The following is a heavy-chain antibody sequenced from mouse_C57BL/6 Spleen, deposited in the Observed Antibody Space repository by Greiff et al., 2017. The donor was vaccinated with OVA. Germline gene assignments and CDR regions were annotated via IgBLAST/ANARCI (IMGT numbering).Heavy chain of an antibody. CDR2: IYPGDGDT. J-gene: IGHJ2*01. D-gene: IGHD3-1*01. Sequence: QVQLQQSGPELVKPGASVKISCKASGYAFSSSWMNWVKQRPGKGLEWIGRIYPGDGDTNYNGKFKGKATLTADKSSSTAYMQLSSLTSEDSAVYFGARSGDGGLYFDYWGQGTTLTVSS. CDR1: GYAFSSSW. CDR3: ARSGDGGLYFDY. V-gene: IGHV1-82*01.